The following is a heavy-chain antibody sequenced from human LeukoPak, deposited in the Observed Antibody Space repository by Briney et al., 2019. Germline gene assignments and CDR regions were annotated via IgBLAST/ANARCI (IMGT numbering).Heavy chain of an antibody. D-gene: IGHD5-18*01. CDR1: GFTFSSYG. CDR3: AKEPYTYGSNWYFDL. Sequence: PGRSLRLSCAASGFTFSSYGMHWVRQAPGKGLEWVAVISYDGSNKYYVDSVKGRVTISRDNSKNTLYPQMNSLRAEDTAVYYCAKEPYTYGSNWYFDLWGRGTLVTVSS. CDR2: ISYDGSNK. J-gene: IGHJ2*01. V-gene: IGHV3-30*18.